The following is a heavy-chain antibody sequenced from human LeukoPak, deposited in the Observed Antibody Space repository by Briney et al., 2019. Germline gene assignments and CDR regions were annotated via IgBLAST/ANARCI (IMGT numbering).Heavy chain of an antibody. D-gene: IGHD1-26*01. J-gene: IGHJ4*02. CDR1: GYTFYSYG. CDR3: ARDRRLGYSHLYYYDY. CDR2: ISVYNGNR. V-gene: IGHV1-18*01. Sequence: ASVNVSCTASGYTFYSYGITWVRQAPGQGLEWMAWISVYNGNRRYAQNFQGRVTLTTDKTTTTASMELTSLRFTDPALFYCARDRRLGYSHLYYYDYWGQGTLVTVSS.